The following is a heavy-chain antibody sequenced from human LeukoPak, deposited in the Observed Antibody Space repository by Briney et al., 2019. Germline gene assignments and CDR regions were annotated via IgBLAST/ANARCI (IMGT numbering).Heavy chain of an antibody. CDR3: ASSPYDIAFDY. Sequence: SETLSLTCTVSGGSISSYYWSWIRQPPGKGLEWIGYIYYSGSTNYNPSLKSRVTISVDTSKNQFSLKLSSVTAADTAVYYCASSPYDIAFDYWGQGTLVTVSS. CDR2: IYYSGST. D-gene: IGHD3-22*01. J-gene: IGHJ4*02. CDR1: GGSISSYY. V-gene: IGHV4-59*01.